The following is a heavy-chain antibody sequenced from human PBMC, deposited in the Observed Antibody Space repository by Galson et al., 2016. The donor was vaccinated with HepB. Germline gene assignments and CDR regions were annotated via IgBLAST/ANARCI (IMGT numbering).Heavy chain of an antibody. D-gene: IGHD5-12*01. Sequence: SLRLSCAASAFSLSSYAMHWVRQAPGKGLEWVAVISYDDGSSQYYADSVKGRFTISRDNSKNTLFLQMNSLLAEDTAIYYCARARSHYSGYVVDVWGQGTTVIVSS. CDR1: AFSLSSYA. CDR2: ISYDDGSSQ. CDR3: ARARSHYSGYVVDV. V-gene: IGHV3-30*04. J-gene: IGHJ6*02.